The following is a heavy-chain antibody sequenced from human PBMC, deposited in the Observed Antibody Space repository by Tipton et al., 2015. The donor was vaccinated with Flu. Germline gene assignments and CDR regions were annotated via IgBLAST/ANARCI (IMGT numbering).Heavy chain of an antibody. CDR2: IYYSGNT. V-gene: IGHV4-31*03. Sequence: GLVKPSETLSLTCTVSGGSISSGTSYWSWIRQHPGKGLEWIGYIYYSGNTYYNPSLKSRVSISLDTSKNQFSLKLTSVTAADTAVYYCARQPVVVAATVGWFDPWGQGTLVTVSS. D-gene: IGHD2-15*01. CDR1: GGSISSGTSY. J-gene: IGHJ5*02. CDR3: ARQPVVVAATVGWFDP.